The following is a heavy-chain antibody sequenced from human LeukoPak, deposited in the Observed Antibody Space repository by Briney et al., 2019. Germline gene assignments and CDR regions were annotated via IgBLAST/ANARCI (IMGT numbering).Heavy chain of an antibody. CDR2: FDPEDGET. D-gene: IGHD3-3*01. CDR3: ATGPLLYYDFWSGYYGY. Sequence: ASVKASCKVSGYTLTELSMHWVRQAPGKGLEWMGGFDPEDGETIYAQKFQGRVTMTEDTSTDTAYMELSSLRSEDTAVYYCATGPLLYYDFWSGYYGYWGQGTLVTVSS. CDR1: GYTLTELS. J-gene: IGHJ4*02. V-gene: IGHV1-24*01.